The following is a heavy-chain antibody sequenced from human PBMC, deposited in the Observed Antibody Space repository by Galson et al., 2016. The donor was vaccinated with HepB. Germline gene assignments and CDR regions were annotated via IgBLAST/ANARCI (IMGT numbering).Heavy chain of an antibody. D-gene: IGHD2-21*01. J-gene: IGHJ6*03. V-gene: IGHV3-23*01. CDR3: ARGGTYCGGDCYYYMDV. CDR1: GFTFSNFA. Sequence: SLRLSCAASGFTFSNFAMSWVRQAPGKGLEWVSVISGSGGNTYYTDSVKGRFTISRDNSKNTLYLQMNSLRAEDTAVYYCARGGTYCGGDCYYYMDVWGKGTTVTVS. CDR2: ISGSGGNT.